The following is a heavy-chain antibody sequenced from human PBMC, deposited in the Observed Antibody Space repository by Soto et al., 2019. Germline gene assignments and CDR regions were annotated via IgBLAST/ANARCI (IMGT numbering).Heavy chain of an antibody. CDR2: ISYDGSNK. Sequence: GGSLRLSCAASGFTFSSYAMHWVRQAPGKGLEWVAVISYDGSNKYYADSVKGRFTISRDNSKNTLYLQMNSLRAEDTAVYYCARGENWNDFLGGMDVWGQGTTVTVSS. CDR3: ARGENWNDFLGGMDV. CDR1: GFTFSSYA. J-gene: IGHJ6*02. D-gene: IGHD1-1*01. V-gene: IGHV3-30-3*01.